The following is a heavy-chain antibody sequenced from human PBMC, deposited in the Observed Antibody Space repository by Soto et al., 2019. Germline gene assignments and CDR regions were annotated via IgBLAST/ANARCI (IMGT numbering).Heavy chain of an antibody. CDR2: IYHSGST. Sequence: PSETLSLTCAVSGGSVSSSNWWSWVRQPPGKGLEWIGEIYHSGSTNYNPSLKSRVTISVDKSKNQFSLKLSPVTAADTAVYYCARASRRRYDTSGYPYYFDYWGQATLVT. CDR3: ARASRRRYDTSGYPYYFDY. CDR1: GGSVSSSNW. V-gene: IGHV4-4*02. J-gene: IGHJ4*02. D-gene: IGHD3-22*01.